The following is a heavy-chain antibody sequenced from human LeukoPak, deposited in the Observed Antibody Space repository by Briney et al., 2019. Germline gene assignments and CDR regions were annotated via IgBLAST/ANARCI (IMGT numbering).Heavy chain of an antibody. J-gene: IGHJ4*02. CDR3: ARVGLEGDFDY. CDR2: IYYSGST. Sequence: TPSETLSLTCAVSGGSISSGGYSWSWIRQPPGKGLEWIGYIYYSGSTNYNPSLKSRVTISVDTSKNQFSLKLSSVTAADTAVYYCARVGLEGDFDYWGQGTLVTVSS. CDR1: GGSISSGGYS. D-gene: IGHD3/OR15-3a*01. V-gene: IGHV4-61*08.